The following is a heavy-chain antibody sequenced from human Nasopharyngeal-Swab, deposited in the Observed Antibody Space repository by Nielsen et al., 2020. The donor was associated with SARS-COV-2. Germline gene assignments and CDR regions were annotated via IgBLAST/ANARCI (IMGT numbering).Heavy chain of an antibody. CDR3: AKVLAAAVAYYYGMDV. CDR1: GFTFSNAW. V-gene: IGHV3-23*01. Sequence: GESLKISCAASGFTFSNAWMSWVRQAPGKGLEWVSGISDGGGSTSYADSAKGRFTISRDNSKKTLYLQMNSLTAEDTAVYYCAKVLAAAVAYYYGMDVWGQGTTVTVSS. D-gene: IGHD6-13*01. CDR2: ISDGGGST. J-gene: IGHJ6*02.